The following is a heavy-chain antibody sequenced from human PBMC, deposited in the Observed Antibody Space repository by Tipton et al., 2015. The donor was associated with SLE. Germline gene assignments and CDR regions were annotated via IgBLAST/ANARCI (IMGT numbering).Heavy chain of an antibody. CDR3: ARDEDIVVGSLDI. CDR2: IHYNRDT. Sequence: TLSLTCTVSGASVNSHYWNWIRQTPGKGLEWIGYIHYNRDTNYHPSLKSRVTISVDTSKNQLSLKLTSVTAADTAVYYCARDEDIVVGSLDIWGQGTMVSVSS. J-gene: IGHJ3*02. CDR1: GASVNSHY. D-gene: IGHD2-15*01. V-gene: IGHV4-59*02.